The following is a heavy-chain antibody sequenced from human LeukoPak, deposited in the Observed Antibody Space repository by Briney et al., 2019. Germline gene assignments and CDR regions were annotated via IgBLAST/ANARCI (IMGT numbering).Heavy chain of an antibody. CDR1: GVSINSHY. CDR3: ARVLQNYYHMDV. D-gene: IGHD3-3*01. Sequence: SETLSLTCTVSGVSINSHYWSWIRQPPGKGLEWIGFIYDSGSANYKSSLKSRVTMTVDTSKNQFSLKLNSVTAADTAVYYCARVLQNYYHMDVWGKGTMVTVSS. J-gene: IGHJ6*03. V-gene: IGHV4-59*11. CDR2: IYDSGSA.